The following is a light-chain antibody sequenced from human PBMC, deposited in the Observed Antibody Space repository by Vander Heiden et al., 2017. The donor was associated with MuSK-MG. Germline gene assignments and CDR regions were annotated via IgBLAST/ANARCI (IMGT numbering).Light chain of an antibody. CDR2: AAS. V-gene: IGKV1-9*01. Sequence: IQLTQSPSFLSASVGDRVTITCRASQGISSYLAWYQQKPGKAPKLLIYAASSLQSGVPSTFSGSGSGTEFTLTISSLQPEDFATYYCQQLNSYPLTFGQGTRLEIK. CDR1: QGISSY. J-gene: IGKJ5*01. CDR3: QQLNSYPLT.